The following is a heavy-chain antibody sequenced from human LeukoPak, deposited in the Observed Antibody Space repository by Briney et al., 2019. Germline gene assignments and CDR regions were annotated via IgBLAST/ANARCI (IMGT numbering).Heavy chain of an antibody. J-gene: IGHJ6*02. CDR3: ANPRVAAKDGRYYGMDV. CDR2: IRCDGSNK. CDR1: GFTFSSYG. Sequence: GGSLRLSCAASGFTFSSYGMHWVRQAPGKGLEWVAFIRCDGSNKYYADSVKGRFTISRDNSKNTLYLQMNSLRAEDTAVYYCANPRVAAKDGRYYGMDVWGQGTTVTVSS. D-gene: IGHD2-15*01. V-gene: IGHV3-30*02.